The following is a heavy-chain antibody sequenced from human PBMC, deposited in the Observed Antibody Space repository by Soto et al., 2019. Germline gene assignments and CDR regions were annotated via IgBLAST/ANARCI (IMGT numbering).Heavy chain of an antibody. CDR3: ARAIGPTLFDY. CDR1: GFIFISYD. Sequence: GGSLRLSCSASGFIFISYDMHWVRQGPGKGLEWVSAIGTTGDTNYAGSVKGRFTISRENAKNSLYLQMNSLRAGDTAIYFCARAIGPTLFDYWGQGALVTVSS. D-gene: IGHD3-22*01. V-gene: IGHV3-13*04. J-gene: IGHJ4*02. CDR2: IGTTGDT.